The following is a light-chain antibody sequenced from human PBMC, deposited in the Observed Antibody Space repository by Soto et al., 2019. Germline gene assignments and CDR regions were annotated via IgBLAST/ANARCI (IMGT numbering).Light chain of an antibody. V-gene: IGKV3-15*01. Sequence: EIFMTQPQPTLLGSPLKVSTRSVMPSQSASNKLAWYQQKPGQAPRLLIYDTSTRATGIPARFSGSGSGTEFTLTISSLQSEDFAVYYCQQYNNWPPITFGQGTRLEIK. CDR1: QSASNK. CDR2: DTS. CDR3: QQYNNWPPIT. J-gene: IGKJ5*01.